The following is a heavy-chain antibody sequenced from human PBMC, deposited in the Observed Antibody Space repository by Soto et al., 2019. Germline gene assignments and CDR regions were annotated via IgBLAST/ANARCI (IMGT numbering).Heavy chain of an antibody. CDR2: ISSSSSYI. CDR1: GFTFSSYS. Sequence: GGSLRLSCAASGFTFSSYSMNWVRQAPGKGLEWVSSISSSSSYIYYADSVKGRFTISRDNAKNSLYLQMNSLRAEDTAVYYCLSGYSSRSTRDYWGQGTLVTVSS. D-gene: IGHD5-18*01. CDR3: LSGYSSRSTRDY. J-gene: IGHJ4*02. V-gene: IGHV3-21*01.